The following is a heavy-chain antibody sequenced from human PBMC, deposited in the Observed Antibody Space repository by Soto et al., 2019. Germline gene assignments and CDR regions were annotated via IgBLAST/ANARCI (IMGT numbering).Heavy chain of an antibody. V-gene: IGHV3-23*01. Sequence: EVQLLECGGGLVQPGGSLRLSCAASGFTFSSYAMSWVRQAPGKGLEWVSAISGSGGSTYYADSVKGRFTISRDNSKNTLYLQMNSLRAEDTAVYYCAKQGAFWSGYYRPGGFDYWGQGTLVTVSS. CDR1: GFTFSSYA. J-gene: IGHJ4*02. D-gene: IGHD3-3*01. CDR3: AKQGAFWSGYYRPGGFDY. CDR2: ISGSGGST.